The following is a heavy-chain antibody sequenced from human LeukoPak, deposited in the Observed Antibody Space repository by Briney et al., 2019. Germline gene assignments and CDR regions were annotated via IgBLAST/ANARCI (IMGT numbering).Heavy chain of an antibody. CDR2: INPNSGGT. J-gene: IGHJ4*02. CDR3: ARVSLAVADTLDY. Sequence: ASVKVSCKASGYTFTDSYMHWARQAPGQGLEWMGWINPNSGGTNYAQKFQGRVTMTRDTSISTTYMELSRLRSDDTAVYYCARVSLAVADTLDYWGQGTLVTVSS. CDR1: GYTFTDSY. V-gene: IGHV1-2*02. D-gene: IGHD6-19*01.